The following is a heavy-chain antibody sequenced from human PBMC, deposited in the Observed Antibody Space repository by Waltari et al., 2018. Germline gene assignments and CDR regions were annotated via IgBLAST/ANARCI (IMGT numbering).Heavy chain of an antibody. CDR3: AADPSGGEGWFDP. Sequence: QMHLVQSGPEVRQPGTSVKVSCKASVSTSAIQWVRQARGQHLEWIGWIVIGSGGPHYAPKFRGRVTISRDMSAGTTYMELSSLRSEDTAVYYCAADPSGGEGWFDPWGQGTLVTVSS. CDR1: VSTSA. V-gene: IGHV1-58*02. J-gene: IGHJ5*02. D-gene: IGHD3-16*01. CDR2: IVIGSGGP.